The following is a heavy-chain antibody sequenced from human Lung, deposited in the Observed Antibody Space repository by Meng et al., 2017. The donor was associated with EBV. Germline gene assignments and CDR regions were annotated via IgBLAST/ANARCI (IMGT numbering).Heavy chain of an antibody. V-gene: IGHV4-31*03. CDR3: ARTNYGDYNWFDP. CDR1: GGSISSGGFY. CDR2: IYYSGST. J-gene: IGHJ5*02. Sequence: HVQLKESGPGLVQPSQTLSLTCTVSGGSISSGGFYWSWIRQHPGKGLEWIGYIYYSGSTYYNPSLRSRVAISIDTSKNQFSLKLTSVTAADTAVYFCARTNYGDYNWFDPWGQGTLVTVSS. D-gene: IGHD4-17*01.